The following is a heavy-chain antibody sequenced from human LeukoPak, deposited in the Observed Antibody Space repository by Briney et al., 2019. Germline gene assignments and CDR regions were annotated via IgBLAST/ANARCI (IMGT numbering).Heavy chain of an antibody. CDR3: AREARGYSKPRTFQY. D-gene: IGHD5-12*01. CDR2: IIPIFGIA. Sequence: GASVKVSCKASGGTFSSYAISWVRQAPGQGLEWMGRIIPIFGIANYAQKFQGRVTITSDKSTSTAYMELSSLRSEDTAVYYCAREARGYSKPRTFQYWGQGTLVIVSS. CDR1: GGTFSSYA. J-gene: IGHJ1*01. V-gene: IGHV1-69*04.